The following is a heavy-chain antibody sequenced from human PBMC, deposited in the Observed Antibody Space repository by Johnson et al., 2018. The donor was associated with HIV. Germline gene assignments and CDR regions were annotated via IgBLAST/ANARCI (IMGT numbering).Heavy chain of an antibody. Sequence: VQLVESGGGVVQPGRSLRLSCAASGFIFSSYAMHWVRRAPGKGLEWVAVISFDGSNTYYADSVKGRFTISRDNSKNTLYLQMNSLRAEDTAVYYCARPGDTTMVSAFDIWGQGTMVTISS. CDR2: ISFDGSNT. J-gene: IGHJ3*02. D-gene: IGHD5-18*01. CDR1: GFIFSSYA. V-gene: IGHV3-30-3*01. CDR3: ARPGDTTMVSAFDI.